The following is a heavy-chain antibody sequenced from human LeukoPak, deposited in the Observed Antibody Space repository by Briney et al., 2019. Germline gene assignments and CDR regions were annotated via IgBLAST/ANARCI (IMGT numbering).Heavy chain of an antibody. D-gene: IGHD4-17*01. V-gene: IGHV4-59*01. CDR3: ARERGDYDSDNWFDS. Sequence: SETLSLTCTVSGASIGSYFWSWIRQPPGKGLEWIGYIYYGGGTNYNPSFESRITISVDTSKNQISLNLTSVTAADTAIYYCARERGDYDSDNWFDSWAREPWSPSRQ. CDR1: GASIGSYF. J-gene: IGHJ5*01. CDR2: IYYGGGT.